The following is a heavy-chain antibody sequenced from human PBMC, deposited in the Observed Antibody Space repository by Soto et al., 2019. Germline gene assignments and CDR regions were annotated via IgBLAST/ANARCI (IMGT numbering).Heavy chain of an antibody. Sequence: SETLSLTCTVSGASISGYHWSWIRQPPGKGLECLGYISYSGSTNYNPSLKRRVTISVDRSKNQFSLTLTSVTAADTAVYYCARQCRGVTCHWFVPWGQGTLVTVSS. J-gene: IGHJ5*02. CDR3: ARQCRGVTCHWFVP. D-gene: IGHD2-15*01. V-gene: IGHV4-59*08. CDR1: GASISGYH. CDR2: ISYSGST.